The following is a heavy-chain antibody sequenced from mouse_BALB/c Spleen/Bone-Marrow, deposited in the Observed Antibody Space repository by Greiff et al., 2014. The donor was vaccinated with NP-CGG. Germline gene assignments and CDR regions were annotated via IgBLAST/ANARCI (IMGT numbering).Heavy chain of an antibody. CDR1: GFNIKDTY. Sequence: VQLQQPGAELVKPGASVKLSCTASGFNIKDTYMHWVKQRPEQGLEWIGRIDPANGNTKYDPKFQGKATITADTSSNTAYLQLSSLTSEDTAAYYCAPYYYGSSLFAYWGQGTLVTVSA. CDR2: IDPANGNT. CDR3: APYYYGSSLFAY. D-gene: IGHD1-1*01. J-gene: IGHJ3*01. V-gene: IGHV14-3*02.